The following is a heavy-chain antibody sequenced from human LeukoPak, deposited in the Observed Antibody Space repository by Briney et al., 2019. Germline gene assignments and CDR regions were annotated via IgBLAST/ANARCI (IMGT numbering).Heavy chain of an antibody. Sequence: PGGSLRLSCAASGFTFSNYWMHWVRQAPGKGLEWVSRINSDGGSTTYADSVKGRFTISRDKAKNTMYLQMSSLRADDSAVYYCGRGGLTGQMAAFDYWGQGALVTVST. CDR3: GRGGLTGQMAAFDY. CDR2: INSDGGST. V-gene: IGHV3-74*01. CDR1: GFTFSNYW. J-gene: IGHJ4*02. D-gene: IGHD3-9*01.